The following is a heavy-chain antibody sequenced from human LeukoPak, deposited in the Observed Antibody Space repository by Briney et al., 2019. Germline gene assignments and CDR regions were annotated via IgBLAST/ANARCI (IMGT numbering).Heavy chain of an antibody. CDR3: ARDGLYQDSDGFDSETFDY. V-gene: IGHV3-30*04. Sequence: PGGSLRLSCAASGFTFSGSAMHWVRQAPGKGLEWVALIYYVGRNKYYVDSVKGRFTISRDNSNNTVYLEMNSLGVEDTAVYFCARDGLYQDSDGFDSETFDYWGQGTLVTVSS. CDR2: IYYVGRNK. D-gene: IGHD2-2*01. CDR1: GFTFSGSA. J-gene: IGHJ4*02.